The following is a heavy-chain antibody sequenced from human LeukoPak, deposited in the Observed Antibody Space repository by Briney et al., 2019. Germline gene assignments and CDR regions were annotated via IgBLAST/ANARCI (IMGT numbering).Heavy chain of an antibody. J-gene: IGHJ4*02. CDR1: AASFSSYC. CDR3: ARGQGYSSSPGYFDY. D-gene: IGHD6-6*01. Sequence: PSHTLSLTCALDAASFSSYCWGWVSHPPGNWLEWLGEINDDVSHKYNPTHKLPVTISVDTSKNQFSLKLSSVTAADAAVYDCARGQGYSSSPGYFDYWGQGTLVTVSS. CDR2: INDDVSH. V-gene: IGHV4-34*01.